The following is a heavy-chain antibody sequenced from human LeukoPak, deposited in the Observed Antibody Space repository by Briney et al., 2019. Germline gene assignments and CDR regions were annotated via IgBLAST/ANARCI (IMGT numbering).Heavy chain of an antibody. D-gene: IGHD5-18*01. Sequence: GGSLRLSCAASGFTFSSYAMSWVRQAPGKGLEWVSAISGSGGSTYYADSVKGRLTISRDNSKNTLYLQMNSLRAEDTAVYYCARGVGGYSYGTDYWGQGTLVTVSS. CDR1: GFTFSSYA. CDR3: ARGVGGYSYGTDY. V-gene: IGHV3-23*01. CDR2: ISGSGGST. J-gene: IGHJ4*02.